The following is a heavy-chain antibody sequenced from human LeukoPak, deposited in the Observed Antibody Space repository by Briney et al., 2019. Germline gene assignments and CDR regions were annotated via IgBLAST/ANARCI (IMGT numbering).Heavy chain of an antibody. J-gene: IGHJ4*02. CDR2: IYTTGTT. CDR3: GRQGYTAAYYFLDY. Sequence: PSETLSLTCTVSGGSINSYHWGWVRQAAGKGLEWIGRIYTTGTTYYSPSLKSRLTMSVDTSKNQLSLNLRSVTAADTALYYCGRQGYTAAYYFLDYWSQGTLVTVSS. CDR1: GGSINSYH. D-gene: IGHD1-26*01. V-gene: IGHV4-4*07.